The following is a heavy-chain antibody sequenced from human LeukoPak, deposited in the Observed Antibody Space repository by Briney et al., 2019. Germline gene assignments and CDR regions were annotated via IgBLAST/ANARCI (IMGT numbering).Heavy chain of an antibody. V-gene: IGHV4-59*08. Sequence: SETLSLTCGVSGSSISSYFWSWIRQPPGKGLEWIAYIHYGGSTNYNPSLKSRLTISIDTSKNQFSLKLTSVTAADTAVYYCARHESYRVPLTGTYYSYPMDVWGQGTSVTVSS. CDR2: IHYGGST. J-gene: IGHJ6*02. CDR3: ARHESYRVPLTGTYYSYPMDV. CDR1: GSSISSYF. D-gene: IGHD3-22*01.